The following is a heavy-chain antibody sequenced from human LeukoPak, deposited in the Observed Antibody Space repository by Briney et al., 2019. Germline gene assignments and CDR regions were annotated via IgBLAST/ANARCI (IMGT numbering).Heavy chain of an antibody. CDR1: GFTFSTYA. CDR3: ANGYSSGGGFDY. J-gene: IGHJ4*02. V-gene: IGHV3-23*01. D-gene: IGHD6-19*01. CDR2: ISGSGGNT. Sequence: PGGSLRLSCAASGFTFSTYAMSWVRQAPGKGLEGVSGISGSGGNTYYADAVKGRFTISRDNSKNTLYLQMNSLRADDTAVYYCANGYSSGGGFDYWGQGTLVTVSS.